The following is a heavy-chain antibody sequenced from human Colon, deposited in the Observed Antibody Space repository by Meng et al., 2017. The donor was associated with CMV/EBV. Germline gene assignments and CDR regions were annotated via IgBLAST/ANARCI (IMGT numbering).Heavy chain of an antibody. V-gene: IGHV1-2*06. CDR1: GSPFTGYY. CDR3: TRSYYYDRNGYFYY. J-gene: IGHJ4*02. Sequence: ASGSPFTGYYIHWVRQAPGQGLEWMGRVDPTNGGTHYAQTFQGRVTMTTDTSISTAYMELRRLRSDDTAMYYCTRSYYYDRNGYFYYWGQGTLVTVSS. D-gene: IGHD3-22*01. CDR2: VDPTNGGT.